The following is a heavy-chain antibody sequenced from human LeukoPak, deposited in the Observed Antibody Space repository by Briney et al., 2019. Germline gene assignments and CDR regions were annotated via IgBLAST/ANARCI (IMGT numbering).Heavy chain of an antibody. Sequence: SETLSLTCTVSGGSIGSYSWSWIRQPPGKGLEWIGYIYYSGSTNYNPSLKSRVTISVDTSKNQFSLKLSSVTAADTAVYYCASQIPYYYDSSGYSYYFDYWGQGTLVTVSS. CDR2: IYYSGST. D-gene: IGHD3-22*01. CDR3: ASQIPYYYDSSGYSYYFDY. J-gene: IGHJ4*02. V-gene: IGHV4-59*01. CDR1: GGSIGSYS.